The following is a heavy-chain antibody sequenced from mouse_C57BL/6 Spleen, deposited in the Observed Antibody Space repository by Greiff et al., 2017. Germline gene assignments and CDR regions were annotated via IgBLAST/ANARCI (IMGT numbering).Heavy chain of an antibody. CDR3: ARDVKNWYFDV. D-gene: IGHD1-3*01. Sequence: EVKLVESEGGLVQPGSSMKLSCTASGFTFSDYYLAWVRQVPEKGLEWVANINYDGSSTYYLDSLKSRFIISRDNAKNILSLQLSSLKSEDTATYYCARDVKNWYFDVWGTGTTVTVSS. V-gene: IGHV5-16*01. CDR2: INYDGSST. J-gene: IGHJ1*03. CDR1: GFTFSDYY.